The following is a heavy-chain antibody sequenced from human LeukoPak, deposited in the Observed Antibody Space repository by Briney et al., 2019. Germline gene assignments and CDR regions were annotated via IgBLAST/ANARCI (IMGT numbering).Heavy chain of an antibody. CDR1: GFIFSSYD. D-gene: IGHD2-8*01. CDR2: ISGSGGST. V-gene: IGHV3-23*01. Sequence: GGSLRLSCAASGFIFSSYDMRWERQAPGKGLEWVSTISGSGGSTYYADSVKGRFTISRDNSKNTVYLQMNSLRAEDTAVYYCAKDRSCINEVCQSNFDDWGQGTMVTVSS. CDR3: AKDRSCINEVCQSNFDD. J-gene: IGHJ4*02.